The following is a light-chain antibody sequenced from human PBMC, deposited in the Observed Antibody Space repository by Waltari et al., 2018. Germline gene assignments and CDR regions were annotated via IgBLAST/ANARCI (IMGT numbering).Light chain of an antibody. CDR1: RNIIDN. CDR2: ATY. J-gene: IGKJ1*01. V-gene: IGKV3-15*01. Sequence: EIVMTQSPVTLSVSPGERVTLSCRASRNIIDNLDWYQQKPGQATRLLIYATYTRATGTPARFIGIGSGTECTLTITSMQSEDFAVYYCQHLYGSWSFGQGTKVDIK. CDR3: QHLYGSWS.